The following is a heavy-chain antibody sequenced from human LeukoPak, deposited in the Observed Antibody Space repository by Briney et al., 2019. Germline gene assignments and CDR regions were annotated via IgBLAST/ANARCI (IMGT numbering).Heavy chain of an antibody. D-gene: IGHD2-21*01. CDR1: GGSISSYY. V-gene: IGHV4-59*08. CDR3: ARHIYCGGDCYPNWFDP. CDR2: IYYSGST. Sequence: SETLSLTCTVSGGSISSYYWSWIRQPPGKGLEWIGYIYYSGSTNYNPSLKSRVTISVDTSKNKFSLKLSSVTAADTAVYYCARHIYCGGDCYPNWFDPWGQGTLVTVSS. J-gene: IGHJ5*02.